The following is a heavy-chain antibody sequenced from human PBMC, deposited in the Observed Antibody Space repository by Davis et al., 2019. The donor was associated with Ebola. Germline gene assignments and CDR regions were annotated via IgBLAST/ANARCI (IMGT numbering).Heavy chain of an antibody. J-gene: IGHJ4*02. D-gene: IGHD3-9*01. CDR2: INPSAGYT. CDR1: GGTFSSYA. Sequence: ASVKVSCKASGGTFSSYAISWVRQAPGQGLEWMGVINPSAGYTNYAQKFQGRVTITRDTSTSTVYMEVRRLRSDDTAVYYCARAGYDILTGYQPLDYWGQGTLVTVSS. CDR3: ARAGYDILTGYQPLDY. V-gene: IGHV1-46*01.